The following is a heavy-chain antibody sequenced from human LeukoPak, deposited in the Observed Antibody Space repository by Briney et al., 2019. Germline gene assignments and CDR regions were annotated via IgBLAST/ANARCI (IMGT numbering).Heavy chain of an antibody. CDR1: GGSFSGYY. J-gene: IGHJ5*02. D-gene: IGHD3-10*01. V-gene: IGHV4-34*01. Sequence: SETLSLTCAVYGGSFSGYYWSWIRQPPGKGLEWVGEINHSGSTNYNPSLKSRVTISVDTSKNQFSLKLSSVTAADTAVYYCAIGTHYYGSGSCYSHPWGQGTLVTVSS. CDR2: INHSGST. CDR3: AIGTHYYGSGSCYSHP.